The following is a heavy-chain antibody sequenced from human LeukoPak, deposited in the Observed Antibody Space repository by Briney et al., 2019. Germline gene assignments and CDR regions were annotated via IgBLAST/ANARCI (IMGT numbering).Heavy chain of an antibody. CDR3: ARVLAYYDSSGYSFDY. D-gene: IGHD3-22*01. J-gene: IGHJ4*02. V-gene: IGHV1-69*10. Sequence: SVTVSCKASGGTFSSYAISWVRQAPGQGLEWMGRIIPILGIANYAQKFQGRVTITADKSTSTAYMELSSLRSEDTAVYYCARVLAYYDSSGYSFDYWGQGTLVTVSS. CDR1: GGTFSSYA. CDR2: IIPILGIA.